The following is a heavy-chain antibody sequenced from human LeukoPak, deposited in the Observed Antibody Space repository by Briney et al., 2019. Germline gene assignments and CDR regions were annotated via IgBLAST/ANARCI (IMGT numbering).Heavy chain of an antibody. CDR1: GFTFSSHS. CDR3: TKTGN. Sequence: GRSLRLSCSGSGFTFSSHSVDWVRQAPGKGLEWVGFIRSKSYGGTTEYAASVKGRFTISRDDSKSIAYLQMNSLKTEDTAVYYCTKTGNWGQGTLVTVSS. CDR2: IRSKSYGGTT. V-gene: IGHV3-49*04. J-gene: IGHJ1*01. D-gene: IGHD3-9*01.